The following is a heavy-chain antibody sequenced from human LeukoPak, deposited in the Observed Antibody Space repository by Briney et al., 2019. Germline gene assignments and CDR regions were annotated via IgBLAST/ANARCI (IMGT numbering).Heavy chain of an antibody. Sequence: SETLSLTCAVYGGSFSGYYWSWIRQPPGKGLEWIGEINHSGSTNYNPPLKSRVTISIDTSKNQFSLKLSSVTAADTAVYYCARDPGVAAFDIWGQGTMVTVSS. D-gene: IGHD3-10*01. CDR3: ARDPGVAAFDI. CDR1: GGSFSGYY. V-gene: IGHV4-34*01. CDR2: INHSGST. J-gene: IGHJ3*02.